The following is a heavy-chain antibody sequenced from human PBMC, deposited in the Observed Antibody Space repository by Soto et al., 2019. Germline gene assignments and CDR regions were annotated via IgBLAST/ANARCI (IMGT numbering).Heavy chain of an antibody. CDR1: GFSISSSSYY. V-gene: IGHV4-39*01. CDR3: ARINGYFDL. D-gene: IGHD3-16*01. J-gene: IGHJ2*01. Sequence: SEALCLTCTVSGFSISSSSYYWGWIRQPPGKGLKWIGSIYYRGSAYYNPSLKSRVTISVDTSKNQFSLKLSSVTAADTAVYYCARINGYFDLWGRGTLVT. CDR2: IYYRGSA.